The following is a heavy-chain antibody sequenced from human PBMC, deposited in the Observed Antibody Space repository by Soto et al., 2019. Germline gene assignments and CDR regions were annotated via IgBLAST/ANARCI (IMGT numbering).Heavy chain of an antibody. V-gene: IGHV4-31*03. CDR3: AREGAAPYYYYGMDV. CDR1: GGSISSGGYF. Sequence: QVQLQESGPGLVKPSQTLSLTCTVSGGSISSGGYFWSWIRQHPGKGLEWIGFIYYSGSTYYNPSLKSRGTISVDTSKNQFSLKLSSVTAADTAVYYCAREGAAPYYYYGMDVWGQGTTVTVSS. CDR2: IYYSGST. D-gene: IGHD6-6*01. J-gene: IGHJ6*02.